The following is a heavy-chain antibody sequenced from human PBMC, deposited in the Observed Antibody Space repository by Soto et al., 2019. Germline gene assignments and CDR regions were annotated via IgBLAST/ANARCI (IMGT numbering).Heavy chain of an antibody. D-gene: IGHD1-26*01. CDR3: GGYSGDGIWS. J-gene: IGHJ5*02. CDR2: ISSNGGTT. Sequence: EVQLVESGGGLVQPGGSLRLSCAASGFTFSSYSMHWVRQAPGKGLVSVSAISSNGGTTSYANSVKGRFTISRDNSKNMLYLQMGSLRAEDMAVYYCGGYSGDGIWSWGQGTLVTVSS. V-gene: IGHV3-64*01. CDR1: GFTFSSYS.